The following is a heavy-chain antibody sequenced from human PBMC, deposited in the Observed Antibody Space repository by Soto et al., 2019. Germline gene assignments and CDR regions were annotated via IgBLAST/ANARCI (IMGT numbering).Heavy chain of an antibody. Sequence: SETLSLTCSVSGGSINSGGYFWSWIRQHPGKGLECIGYIYHSGITYYNPSLKSRVTISVDTSKNEFPLQLRSVTAADTAVYFWASLHSTSPGWFDPWGKGTLVTVSS. CDR1: GGSINSGGYF. CDR3: ASLHSTSPGWFDP. CDR2: IYHSGIT. J-gene: IGHJ5*02. D-gene: IGHD6-6*01. V-gene: IGHV4-31*03.